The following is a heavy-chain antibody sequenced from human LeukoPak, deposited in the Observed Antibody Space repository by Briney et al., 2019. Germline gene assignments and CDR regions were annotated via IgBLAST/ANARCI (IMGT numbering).Heavy chain of an antibody. J-gene: IGHJ4*02. CDR2: IIPIFGSA. V-gene: IGHV1-69*13. CDR1: GGTFSSYA. Sequence: SVKVSCKASGGTFSSYAISWVRQAPGQGLEWMGGIIPIFGSANYAQKFQGRVTITADESTSTAYMELSSLRSEDTAVYYCAREYSYGYPFDYWGQGTLVTVSS. CDR3: AREYSYGYPFDY. D-gene: IGHD5-18*01.